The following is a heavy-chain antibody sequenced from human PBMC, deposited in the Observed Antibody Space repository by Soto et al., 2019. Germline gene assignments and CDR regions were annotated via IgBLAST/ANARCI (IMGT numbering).Heavy chain of an antibody. D-gene: IGHD6-19*01. J-gene: IGHJ4*02. V-gene: IGHV2-5*02. CDR1: GFSLSTSEVD. CDR3: ALSSGWYRYDY. CDR2: IYWDDDK. Sequence: QVTVKESGPTLVKPTQTLTLTCTFSGFSLSTSEVDVGWIRQSPGKALEWLALIYWDDDKRYSPSLKSRLTITKDTSKNQVVLTMTNMDPVDTGTYHCALSSGWYRYDYWGQGTLVTVSS.